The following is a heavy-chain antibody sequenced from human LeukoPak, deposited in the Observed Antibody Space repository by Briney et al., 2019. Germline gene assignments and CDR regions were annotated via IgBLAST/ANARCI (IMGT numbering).Heavy chain of an antibody. CDR3: ARDGQAFNSNWDYFEY. Sequence: GGSLRLSCAASGFTFSSYAISWVRQAPGKGLEWVSGIGNTETYYADSVKGRFTISRDNSKSTIYLHMNNLRAEDTALYYCARDGQAFNSNWDYFEYWGQGTPVTVAS. D-gene: IGHD7-27*01. J-gene: IGHJ4*02. CDR2: IGNTET. V-gene: IGHV3-23*01. CDR1: GFTFSSYA.